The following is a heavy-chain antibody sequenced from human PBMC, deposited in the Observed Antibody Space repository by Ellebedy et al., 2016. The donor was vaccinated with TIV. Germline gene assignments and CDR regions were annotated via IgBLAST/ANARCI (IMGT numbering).Heavy chain of an antibody. Sequence: GGSLRLXXAASGFTFSSYGMHWVRQAPGKGLEWVAVIWYDGSNKYYADSVKGRFTISRDNSKNTLYLQMNSLRAEDTAVYYCARDPLEAAAGEIDYWGQGTLVTVSS. CDR3: ARDPLEAAAGEIDY. CDR2: IWYDGSNK. V-gene: IGHV3-33*01. D-gene: IGHD6-13*01. J-gene: IGHJ4*02. CDR1: GFTFSSYG.